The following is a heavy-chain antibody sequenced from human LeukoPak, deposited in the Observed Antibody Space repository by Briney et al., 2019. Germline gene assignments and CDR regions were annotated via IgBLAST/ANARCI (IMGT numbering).Heavy chain of an antibody. V-gene: IGHV4-38-2*01. CDR3: ARHEICNSSGYYYKYCWFDP. CDR1: GCSISSGYY. Sequence: PSETLSLTCAVSGCSISSGYYWGWIRQPPGKGLEWIGSIYHSGSTYYNPSLKSRVTISVDTSKNQFSLKLSSVTAADTAVYYCARHEICNSSGYYYKYCWFDPWGQGTLVTVSS. J-gene: IGHJ5*02. CDR2: IYHSGST. D-gene: IGHD3-22*01.